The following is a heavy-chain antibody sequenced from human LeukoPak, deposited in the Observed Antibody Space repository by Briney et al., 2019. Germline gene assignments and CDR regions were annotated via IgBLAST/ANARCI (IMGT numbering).Heavy chain of an antibody. V-gene: IGHV3-21*01. CDR3: ARDEVYGEQYYFDY. CDR2: ISSSSTYI. D-gene: IGHD4/OR15-4a*01. J-gene: IGHJ4*02. CDR1: GFTFSTYT. Sequence: PGGSLGLSCAASGFTFSTYTMNWVRQAPGKGLEWASSISSSSTYIYYADSVKGRFTISRDNAKNSLYLQMNSLRAEDTAVYYCARDEVYGEQYYFDYWGQGTLVTVSS.